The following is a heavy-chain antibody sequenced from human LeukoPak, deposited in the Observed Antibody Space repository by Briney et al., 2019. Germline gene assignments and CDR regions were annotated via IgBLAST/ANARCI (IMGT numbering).Heavy chain of an antibody. CDR2: IYYSGST. D-gene: IGHD2-2*01. CDR1: GGSISSSSYY. V-gene: IGHV4-39*01. CDR3: AGAIPPYCSSTSCYEDDHAFDI. Sequence: SETLSLTCTVSGGSISSSSYYWGWIRQPPGKGLEWIGSIYYSGSTYYNPSLKSRVTISVDTSKNQFSLKLSSVTAADTAVYYCAGAIPPYCSSTSCYEDDHAFDIWGQGTMVTVSS. J-gene: IGHJ3*02.